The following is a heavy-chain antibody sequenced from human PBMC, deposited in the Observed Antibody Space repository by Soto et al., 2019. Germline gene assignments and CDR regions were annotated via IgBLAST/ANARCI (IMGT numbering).Heavy chain of an antibody. CDR2: IKSDGSST. CDR3: AIGGGDYNYLDD. CDR1: GFTFSSYA. V-gene: IGHV3-23*01. D-gene: IGHD3-9*01. J-gene: IGHJ4*02. Sequence: GGSLRLSCAASGFTFSSYAMSWVRQAPGKGLEWVSAIKSDGSSTNYADSVKGRFTISRDNAKNTLYLQMTSLRAEDTAVYYCAIGGGDYNYLDDWGQGILVTVSS.